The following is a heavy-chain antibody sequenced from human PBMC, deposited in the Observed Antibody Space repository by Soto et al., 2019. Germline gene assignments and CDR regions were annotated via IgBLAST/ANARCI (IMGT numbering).Heavy chain of an antibody. V-gene: IGHV3-74*01. Sequence: GGSLRLSCAASGFTFSSHWMHWVRQAPGKGLVWVSRMNSDGSSRSYADSVKGRFTISRDNAKNTLYLQMNSLRAEDTAVYYCARDVYYYDSSGYSGDAFDISGQGTMVTVSS. J-gene: IGHJ3*02. CDR3: ARDVYYYDSSGYSGDAFDI. D-gene: IGHD3-22*01. CDR2: MNSDGSSR. CDR1: GFTFSSHW.